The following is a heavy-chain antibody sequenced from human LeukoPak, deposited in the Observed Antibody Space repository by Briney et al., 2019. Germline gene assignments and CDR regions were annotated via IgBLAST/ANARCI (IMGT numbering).Heavy chain of an antibody. Sequence: GGSLRLSCAASGFTFSNAWMSWVRQAPGKGLEWVGRIKSKTDGGTTDYAAPVKGRFTISRDDSKNTLYLQMNSLKTEDTAVYYCTTALPMIVVVKDYWGQGTLVTVSS. CDR1: GFTFSNAW. CDR3: TTALPMIVVVKDY. CDR2: IKSKTDGGTT. J-gene: IGHJ4*02. D-gene: IGHD3-22*01. V-gene: IGHV3-15*01.